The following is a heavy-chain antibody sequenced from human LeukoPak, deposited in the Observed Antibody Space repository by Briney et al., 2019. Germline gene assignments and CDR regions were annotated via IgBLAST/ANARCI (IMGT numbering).Heavy chain of an antibody. Sequence: SETLSLTCTVSGGSISSYYWSWIRQPPGKGLEWIGYIYYSGSTNYNPSLKSQVTISVDTSKNQFSLKLSSVTAADTAVLLWFGELLYYFDYWGQGTLVTVSS. D-gene: IGHD3-10*01. CDR3: FGELLYYFDY. V-gene: IGHV4-59*12. CDR1: GGSISSYY. J-gene: IGHJ4*02. CDR2: IYYSGST.